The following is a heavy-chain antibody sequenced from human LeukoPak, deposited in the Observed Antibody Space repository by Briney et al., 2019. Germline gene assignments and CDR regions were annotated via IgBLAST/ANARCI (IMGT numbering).Heavy chain of an antibody. CDR2: IKQDGSEK. V-gene: IGHV3-7*01. CDR1: GFTFSSYW. D-gene: IGHD3-22*01. Sequence: PGGSLRLSCAASGFTFSSYWMTWVRQAPGKGLEWVANIKQDGSEKYYVDSVKGRFTISRDNAKNSLYLQMNSLRAEDTAMYYCARDSPHYYDSSGSDYWGQGTLVTVSS. CDR3: ARDSPHYYDSSGSDY. J-gene: IGHJ4*02.